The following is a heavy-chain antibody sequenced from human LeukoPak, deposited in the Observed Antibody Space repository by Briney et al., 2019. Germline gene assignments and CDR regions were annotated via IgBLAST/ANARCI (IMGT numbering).Heavy chain of an antibody. Sequence: PGGSLRLSCKASGFSFSEHYMNWIRQAPGRGLEWVSFISGSGDSIHYTDSVKGRFTVSRDNGKDALYLQMNSLRAEDTAVYYCARDLGHCSGGTCFAYGLDLWGQGTVVSVSP. CDR1: GFSFSEHY. V-gene: IGHV3-11*01. J-gene: IGHJ3*01. D-gene: IGHD2-15*01. CDR3: ARDLGHCSGGTCFAYGLDL. CDR2: ISGSGDSI.